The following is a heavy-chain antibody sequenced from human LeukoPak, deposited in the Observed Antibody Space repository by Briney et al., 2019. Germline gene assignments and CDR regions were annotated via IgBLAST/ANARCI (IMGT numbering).Heavy chain of an antibody. V-gene: IGHV3-21*04. J-gene: IGHJ4*02. CDR3: AKHYYYDSSGYVDY. CDR1: GFTFSSYS. D-gene: IGHD3-22*01. CDR2: ISSSSSYI. Sequence: GGSLRLSCAASGFTFSSYSMNWVRQAPGKGLEWVSSISSSSSYIYYADSVKGRFTISRDNSKNTLYLQMNSLRAEDTAVYYCAKHYYYDSSGYVDYWGQGTLVTVSS.